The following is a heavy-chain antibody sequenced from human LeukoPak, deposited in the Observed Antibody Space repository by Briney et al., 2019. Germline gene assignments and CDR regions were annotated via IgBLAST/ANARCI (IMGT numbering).Heavy chain of an antibody. CDR3: ARDVGKSGYGDY. J-gene: IGHJ4*02. V-gene: IGHV3-48*03. Sequence: QPGGSLRLSCAASGFTFSSYEMNWVRQAPGRGPQWVSYISSSGDTIYYADSVKGRFTTSRDNAKNSLYLQMNSLRAEDTAIYYCARDVGKSGYGDYWGQGTLVTVSS. CDR2: ISSSGDTI. CDR1: GFTFSSYE. D-gene: IGHD5-12*01.